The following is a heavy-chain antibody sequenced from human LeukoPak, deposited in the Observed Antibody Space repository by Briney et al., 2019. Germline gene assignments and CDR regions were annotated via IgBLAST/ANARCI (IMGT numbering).Heavy chain of an antibody. Sequence: QAGGSLRLSCAASGFTFSSYAMSWVRQAPGKGLEWVSVISGSGGSTYYADSVKGRFTISRDNSKNTLYLQMNSLRAEDTAVYYCAKDNVVVPAAITNWGQGTLVTVSS. CDR2: ISGSGGST. CDR1: GFTFSSYA. D-gene: IGHD2-2*02. V-gene: IGHV3-23*01. CDR3: AKDNVVVPAAITN. J-gene: IGHJ4*02.